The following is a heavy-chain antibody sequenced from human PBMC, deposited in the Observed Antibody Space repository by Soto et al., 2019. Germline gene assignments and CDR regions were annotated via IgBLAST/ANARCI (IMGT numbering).Heavy chain of an antibody. CDR2: IYYSGST. Sequence: SETLSLTCTVSGGSISSSSYYWGWIRQPPGKGLEWIGSIYYSGSTYYNPSLKSRVTISVDTSKNQFSLKLSSVTAADTAVYYCATPLLTGWSYYYMDVWGKGTTVTVSS. CDR3: ATPLLTGWSYYYMDV. D-gene: IGHD3-9*01. J-gene: IGHJ6*03. V-gene: IGHV4-39*01. CDR1: GGSISSSSYY.